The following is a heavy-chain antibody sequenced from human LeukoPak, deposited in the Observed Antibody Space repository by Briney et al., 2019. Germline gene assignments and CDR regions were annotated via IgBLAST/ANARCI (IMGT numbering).Heavy chain of an antibody. CDR2: ISSDGRT. CDR1: GFIVNRNT. V-gene: IGHV3-53*01. J-gene: IGHJ6*03. D-gene: IGHD1-1*01. CDR3: ASFSYTYYFYMDV. Sequence: GGSLILSCAASGFIVNRNTMTWVRQAPGKGLECVSLISSDGRTYYADSVKGRFTISRDDSMNTVFLQMNSVRVEDTAVYYCASFSYTYYFYMDVWGKGTTVTVSS.